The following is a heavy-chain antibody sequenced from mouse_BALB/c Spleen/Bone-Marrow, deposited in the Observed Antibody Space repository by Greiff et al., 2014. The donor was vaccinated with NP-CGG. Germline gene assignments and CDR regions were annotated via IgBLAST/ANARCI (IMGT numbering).Heavy chain of an antibody. CDR3: ARTGTDWYFDV. CDR1: GYTFSSYW. J-gene: IGHJ1*01. Sequence: VKVVESGAELMKPGASVKISCKATGYTFSSYWIEWVKQRPGHGLEWIGEILPGSGSTNYNEKFKGKATFTADTSSNTAYMQLSSLASEDSAVYYGARTGTDWYFDVWGAGTTVTVSS. CDR2: ILPGSGST. V-gene: IGHV1-9*01. D-gene: IGHD4-1*01.